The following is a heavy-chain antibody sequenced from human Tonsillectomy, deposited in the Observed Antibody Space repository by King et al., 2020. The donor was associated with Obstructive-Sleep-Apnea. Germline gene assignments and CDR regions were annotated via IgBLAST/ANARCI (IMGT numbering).Heavy chain of an antibody. V-gene: IGHV3-30*04. Sequence: QLVQSGGGVVQPGRSLRLSCAASGFTFSSYAMHWVRQAPGKGLEWVAVISYDGSNKYYADSVKGRFTISRDNSKNTLYLQMNSLRAEDTAVYYCANSRTVTAIQTSWGQGTLVTVSS. J-gene: IGHJ5*02. CDR2: ISYDGSNK. CDR3: ANSRTVTAIQTS. D-gene: IGHD2-21*02. CDR1: GFTFSSYA.